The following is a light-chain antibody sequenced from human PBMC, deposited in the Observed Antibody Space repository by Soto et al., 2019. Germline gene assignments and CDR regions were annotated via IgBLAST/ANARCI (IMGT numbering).Light chain of an antibody. CDR3: AAWDNSLNGVV. J-gene: IGLJ2*01. V-gene: IGLV1-44*01. CDR1: SSNIGSNT. Sequence: QSVLTRPPSASGTPGQRITISCSGSSSNIGSNTVNWYRQLPGTAPKLLIYTNNQRPSGVPDRFSGSKSGTSASLAISGLQSDDEADYYCAAWDNSLNGVVFGGGTKLTVL. CDR2: TNN.